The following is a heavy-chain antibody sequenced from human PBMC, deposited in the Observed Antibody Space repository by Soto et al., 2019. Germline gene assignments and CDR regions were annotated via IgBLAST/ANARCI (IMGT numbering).Heavy chain of an antibody. CDR3: ARDSYGSGSYYKYYYYYGMDV. V-gene: IGHV1-2*04. CDR2: INPNSGGT. J-gene: IGHJ6*02. CDR1: GYTFTGYY. D-gene: IGHD3-10*01. Sequence: ASVKVSCKASGYTFTGYYMHWVRQAPGQGLEWMGWINPNSGGTNYAQKFQGWVTMTRDTSISTAYMELSRLRSDDTAVYYCARDSYGSGSYYKYYYYYGMDVWGQGTTVTVS.